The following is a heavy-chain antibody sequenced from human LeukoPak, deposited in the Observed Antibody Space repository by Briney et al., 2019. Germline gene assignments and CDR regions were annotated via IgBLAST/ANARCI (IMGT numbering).Heavy chain of an antibody. CDR3: AYGGFDY. J-gene: IGHJ4*02. CDR2: INWCSVGM. Sequence: GGSLRLSCAVSGFTLDDFAMHWVRQAPGKGLEWVSTINWCSVGMGYADSVKGRFTISRDTAKKSLHLQMNSLSTEDTALYYCAYGGFDYWGQGTLVTVSS. D-gene: IGHD3-10*01. V-gene: IGHV3-9*01. CDR1: GFTLDDFA.